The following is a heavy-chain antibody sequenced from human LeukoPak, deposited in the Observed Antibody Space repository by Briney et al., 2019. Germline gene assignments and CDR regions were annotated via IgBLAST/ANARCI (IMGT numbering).Heavy chain of an antibody. CDR3: ARWRGREGYFDY. CDR1: GYTFTDXX. D-gene: IGHD5-24*01. J-gene: IGHJ4*02. CDR2: VDPEDGET. V-gene: IGHV1-69-2*01. Sequence: SGYTFTDXXXXXXXQXPGKXXXXMGRVDPEDGETIYAEKFQGRVTITADTSTDTAYMELSSLRSEDTAVYYCARWRGREGYFDYWGQGTLVTVSS.